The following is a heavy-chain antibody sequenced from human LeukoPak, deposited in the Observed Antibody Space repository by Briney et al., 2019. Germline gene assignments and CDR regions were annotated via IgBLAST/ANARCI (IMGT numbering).Heavy chain of an antibody. CDR1: GYTFTSYC. CDR3: AREPMTWIQLWSGYYYYYYGMDV. J-gene: IGHJ6*02. D-gene: IGHD5-18*01. Sequence: ASVKVSCKASGYTFTSYCMHWVRQAPGQGLEWMGIINPSGGSTSYAQKFQGRVTMTRDTSTSTVYMELSSLRSEDTAVYYCAREPMTWIQLWSGYYYYYYGMDVWGQGTTVTVSS. CDR2: INPSGGST. V-gene: IGHV1-46*01.